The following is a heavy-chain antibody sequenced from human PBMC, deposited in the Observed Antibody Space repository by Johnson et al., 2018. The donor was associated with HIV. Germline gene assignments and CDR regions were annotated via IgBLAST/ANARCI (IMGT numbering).Heavy chain of an antibody. D-gene: IGHD6-25*01. CDR3: AKDSQGLRAFDI. Sequence: VQLVESGGGLVQPGGSLRLSCVASGFIFNNYAMHWVRQAPGRRLQYVSAISSNGGSTYYASFAKGRFTISRDNSKNTLYLQMSSRRAEDMAVYYCAKDSQGLRAFDIWGQGTMVTVSS. V-gene: IGHV3-64*01. CDR1: GFIFNNYA. J-gene: IGHJ3*02. CDR2: ISSNGGST.